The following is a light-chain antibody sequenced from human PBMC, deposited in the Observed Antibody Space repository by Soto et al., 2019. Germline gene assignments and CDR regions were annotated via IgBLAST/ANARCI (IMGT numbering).Light chain of an antibody. Sequence: QAVVTQPPSVSGAPGQRVTISCTGSSSNIGADYNVHWYQQVPGTAPKLLIYGNNNRPSGVPDRFSGSKSGTSASLAIPGPPAVGGGDYFRQAYDSSLSGSVFGTGTQLTVL. J-gene: IGLJ1*01. CDR3: QAYDSSLSGSV. CDR1: SSNIGADYN. V-gene: IGLV1-40*01. CDR2: GNN.